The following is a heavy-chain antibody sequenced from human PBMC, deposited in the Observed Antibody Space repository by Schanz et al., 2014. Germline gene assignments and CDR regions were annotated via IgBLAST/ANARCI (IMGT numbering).Heavy chain of an antibody. CDR3: ARDRGHGDLPGDI. CDR2: ISYSGST. Sequence: VQLVESGGGFVQPGGPLRLSCAASGFTFSDYYMSWIRQHPGKGLEWIGFISYSGSTYYNPSLKSRVTISVDTSKNQFSLNLSSATAADTAVYYCARDRGHGDLPGDIWGQGTMVTVSS. J-gene: IGHJ3*02. V-gene: IGHV4-31*02. D-gene: IGHD4-17*01. CDR1: GFTFSDYY.